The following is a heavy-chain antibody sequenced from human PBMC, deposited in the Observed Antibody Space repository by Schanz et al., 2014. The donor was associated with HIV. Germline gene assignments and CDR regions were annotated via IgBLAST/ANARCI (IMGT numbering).Heavy chain of an antibody. Sequence: QVQLVESGGGVVQPGRSLRLSCAASGFTFSSYGMHWVRQAPGKGLEWVAVISYDGSNKYYADSVKGRFTISRDNSKNTLYLQMNSLRAEDTAVYYCATTLYPYTSSSDYYYGMDVWGQGTTVTVSS. CDR1: GFTFSSYG. V-gene: IGHV3-30*03. D-gene: IGHD6-6*01. CDR2: ISYDGSNK. J-gene: IGHJ6*02. CDR3: ATTLYPYTSSSDYYYGMDV.